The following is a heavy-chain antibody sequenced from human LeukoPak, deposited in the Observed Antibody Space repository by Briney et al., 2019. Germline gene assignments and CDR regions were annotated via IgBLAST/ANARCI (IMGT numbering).Heavy chain of an antibody. CDR2: IYHSGST. V-gene: IGHV4-4*02. CDR1: GGSISSSNW. Sequence: SGTLSLTCAVSGGSISSSNWRSWVRQPPGKGLEWIGEIYHSGSTNYNPSLKSRVTISVDKSKNQFSLKLSSVTAADTAVYYCARLPGGGIAAAGNYFDYWGQGTLVTVSS. D-gene: IGHD6-13*01. J-gene: IGHJ4*02. CDR3: ARLPGGGIAAAGNYFDY.